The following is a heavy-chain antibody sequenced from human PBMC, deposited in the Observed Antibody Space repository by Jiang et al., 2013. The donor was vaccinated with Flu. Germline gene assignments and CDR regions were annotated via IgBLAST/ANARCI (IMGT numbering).Heavy chain of an antibody. CDR3: ASAVDTAMTLEYFDY. CDR1: GYSFTTYW. Sequence: GAEVKKPGESLRISCKGSGYSFTTYWIHWVRQTPGKGLEWMGKIDPSDSSTKYSPSFQGHVTISTDDSISTAYLQWSSLKASDTAIYYCASAVDTAMTLEYFDYWGQGTLVTVSS. CDR2: IDPSDSST. D-gene: IGHD5-18*01. V-gene: IGHV5-10-1*01. J-gene: IGHJ4*02.